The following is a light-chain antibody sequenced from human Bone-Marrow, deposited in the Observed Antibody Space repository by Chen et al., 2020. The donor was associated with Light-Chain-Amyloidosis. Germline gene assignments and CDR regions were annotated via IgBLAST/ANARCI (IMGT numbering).Light chain of an antibody. CDR3: QSADSSGTYEVI. J-gene: IGLJ2*01. V-gene: IGLV3-25*03. Sequence: SYELTQPPSVSVSPGQTARITCSGDDLPTKYAYWYQQKPGQAPVLVIHRDTERPSGISERFSGSSSVTTATMTISGVQAEDEADYHSQSADSSGTYEVIFGGGTKLTVL. CDR1: DLPTKY. CDR2: RDT.